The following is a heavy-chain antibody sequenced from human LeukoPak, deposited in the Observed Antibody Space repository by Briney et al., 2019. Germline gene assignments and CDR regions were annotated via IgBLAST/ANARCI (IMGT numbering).Heavy chain of an antibody. CDR2: IYYSGST. V-gene: IGHV4-39*01. D-gene: IGHD3-22*01. CDR1: GGSISSNRYY. J-gene: IGHJ4*02. Sequence: SETLSLTCTVSGGSISSNRYYWGWIRQPPGKGLEWIGSIYYSGSTYNNPSLKSRVTISVDTSNNQFSLKLSSVIAADTAVYYCARIYYYDSSGPFDYWGQGTLVTVS. CDR3: ARIYYYDSSGPFDY.